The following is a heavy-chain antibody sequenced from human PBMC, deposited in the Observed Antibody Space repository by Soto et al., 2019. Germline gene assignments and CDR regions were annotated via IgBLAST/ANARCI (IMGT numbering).Heavy chain of an antibody. D-gene: IGHD5-18*01. J-gene: IGHJ5*02. CDR2: IGSTSSTI. CDR3: ARGPDTAMVRHWFDP. Sequence: GSLRLSCAASGLTFYSYSMNWVRQAPGKGLEWLSYIGSTSSTIYYADSVKGRFTISRDNAKNSLYLQMNSMRDEDTAVYYCARGPDTAMVRHWFDPWGQGTLVTVSS. CDR1: GLTFYSYS. V-gene: IGHV3-48*02.